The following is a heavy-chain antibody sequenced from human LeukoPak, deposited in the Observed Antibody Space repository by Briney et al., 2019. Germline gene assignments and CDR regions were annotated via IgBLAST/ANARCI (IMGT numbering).Heavy chain of an antibody. Sequence: GASVKVSCKASGGTFSSYAISWVRQAPGQGLEWMGGIIPIFGTANYAQKFQGRVTITTDESTSTAYMELSSLRSGDTAVYYCARVPYGSGSYEGYWGQGTLVTVSS. J-gene: IGHJ4*02. CDR2: IIPIFGTA. CDR3: ARVPYGSGSYEGY. D-gene: IGHD3-10*01. CDR1: GGTFSSYA. V-gene: IGHV1-69*05.